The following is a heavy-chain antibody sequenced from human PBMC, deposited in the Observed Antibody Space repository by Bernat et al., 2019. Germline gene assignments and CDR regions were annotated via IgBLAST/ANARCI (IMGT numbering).Heavy chain of an antibody. CDR3: ARGFEYSSSFTYDYYGMDV. CDR1: GGSFSGYY. D-gene: IGHD6-6*01. V-gene: IGHV4-34*01. CDR2: INHSGST. Sequence: QVQLQQWGAGLLKPSETLSLTCAVYGGSFSGYYWSWIRQPPGKGLEWIGEINHSGSTNYNPSLKSRVTISVDTSKNQFALKLSSVTAADTAVYYCARGFEYSSSFTYDYYGMDVWGQGPTVTAPS. J-gene: IGHJ6*02.